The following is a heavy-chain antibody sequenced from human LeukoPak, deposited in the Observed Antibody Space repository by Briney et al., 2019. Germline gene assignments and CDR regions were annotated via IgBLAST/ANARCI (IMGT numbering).Heavy chain of an antibody. CDR3: AKWASDNRAFDL. CDR2: GHYSGNT. CDR1: GTSITSYY. V-gene: IGHV4-59*08. D-gene: IGHD2-8*01. Sequence: SETLSLTCTVSGTSITSYYWNWIRQAPGQGPEWIGYGHYSGNTKYDPPLKSRVTISVDTSKNQFSLRLSSVTAADTAVYFCAKWASDNRAFDLWGQGALVTVSS. J-gene: IGHJ4*02.